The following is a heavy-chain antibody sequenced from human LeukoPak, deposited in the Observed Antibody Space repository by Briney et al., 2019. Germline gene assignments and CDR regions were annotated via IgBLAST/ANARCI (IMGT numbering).Heavy chain of an antibody. CDR1: GFTYSLFW. J-gene: IGHJ4*02. D-gene: IGHD4-17*01. CDR2: IKQDGSEK. V-gene: IGHV3-7*01. Sequence: PGGSLRLSCAASGFTYSLFWMSWVRQAPRKGLEWVANIKQDGSEKYYVDSVKGRFTISRDNAERSLYLQMNSLRAEDTAVYYWARGFASGDYGADWGQGTLVTVSS. CDR3: ARGFASGDYGAD.